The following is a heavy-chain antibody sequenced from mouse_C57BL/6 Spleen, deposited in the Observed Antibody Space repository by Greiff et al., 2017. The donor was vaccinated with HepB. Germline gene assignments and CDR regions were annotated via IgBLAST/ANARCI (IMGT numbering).Heavy chain of an antibody. CDR3: AREGNHFDY. CDR2: INPNNGGT. Sequence: VQLQQSGPELVKPGASVKISCKASGYTFTDYYMNWVKQSHGKSLEWIGDINPNNGGTSYNQKFKGKATLTVDKSSSTAYMELRSLTSEDSAVYYCAREGNHFDYWGQGTTLTVSS. CDR1: GYTFTDYY. V-gene: IGHV1-26*01. J-gene: IGHJ2*01.